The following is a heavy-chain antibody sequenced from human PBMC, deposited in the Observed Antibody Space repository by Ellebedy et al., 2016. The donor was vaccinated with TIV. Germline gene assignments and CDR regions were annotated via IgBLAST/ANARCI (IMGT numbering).Heavy chain of an antibody. V-gene: IGHV3-23*01. J-gene: IGHJ4*02. D-gene: IGHD3-9*01. CDR3: ARYFDWLSLMHYFAY. CDR1: GFSFSSYA. CDR2: IDHGGGNT. Sequence: GGSLRLSCAASGFSFSSYAMTRVRQAPGKGLECVSSIDHGGGNTYYADSVEGRFTISRDNSKNILYLQVDSLKAEDTAVYYCARYFDWLSLMHYFAYWGQGTLVTVSS.